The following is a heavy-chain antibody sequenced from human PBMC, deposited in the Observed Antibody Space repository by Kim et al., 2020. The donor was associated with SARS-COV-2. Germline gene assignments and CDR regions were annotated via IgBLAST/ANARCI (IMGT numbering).Heavy chain of an antibody. D-gene: IGHD4-17*01. Sequence: PESGKGRFTITRDNAKNTLYLQMNSLRAEDTAVYYCAKGRTVTTYFDYWGQGTLVTVSS. V-gene: IGHV3-23*01. CDR3: AKGRTVTTYFDY. J-gene: IGHJ4*02.